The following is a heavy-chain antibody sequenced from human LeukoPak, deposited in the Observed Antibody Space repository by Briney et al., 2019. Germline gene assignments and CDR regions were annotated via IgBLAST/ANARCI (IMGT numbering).Heavy chain of an antibody. CDR1: DDSMISYH. D-gene: IGHD2-8*01. Sequence: SETLSLTCSVSDDSMISYHRSWIRQSAGKGLEWIGRIYTSGSTDYNLSLMSRVTMSVDTSKNQFSLKLSSVTAADTAVYYCARHPPSRYCTNGVFNNWFDPWGQRSLVTVSS. V-gene: IGHV4-4*07. J-gene: IGHJ5*02. CDR2: IYTSGST. CDR3: ARHPPSRYCTNGVFNNWFDP.